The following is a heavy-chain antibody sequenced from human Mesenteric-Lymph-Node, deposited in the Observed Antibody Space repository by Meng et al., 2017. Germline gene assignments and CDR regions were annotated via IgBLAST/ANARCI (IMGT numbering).Heavy chain of an antibody. D-gene: IGHD6-19*01. CDR2: IKQDGSEK. CDR3: ARDDAAVAGTGDY. Sequence: GESLKISCAASGFTFSSYWMSWVRQAPGKGLEWVANIKQDGSEKYYVDSVKGRFTISRDNAKNSLYLQMNSLRAEDTAVYYCARDDAAVAGTGDYWCQGTLVTVS. V-gene: IGHV3-7*01. CDR1: GFTFSSYW. J-gene: IGHJ4*02.